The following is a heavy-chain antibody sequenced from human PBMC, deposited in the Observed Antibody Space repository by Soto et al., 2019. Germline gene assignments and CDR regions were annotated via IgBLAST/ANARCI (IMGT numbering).Heavy chain of an antibody. CDR2: SHNSGST. CDR1: GASISTGDSY. J-gene: IGHJ6*02. D-gene: IGHD2-8*01. CDR3: AREIRYCTNGVCHAYGMDV. V-gene: IGHV4-30-4*01. Sequence: PSETLSLTCSVSGASISTGDSYWSWIRQPPGKGLEWIGCSHNSGSTHYNPSLRGRVTMSVDTSKNQFSLKLSSVTATDTAVYFCAREIRYCTNGVCHAYGMDVWGQGTTVTVSS.